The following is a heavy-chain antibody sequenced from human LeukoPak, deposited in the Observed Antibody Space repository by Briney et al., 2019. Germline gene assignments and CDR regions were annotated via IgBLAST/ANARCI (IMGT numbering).Heavy chain of an antibody. CDR2: ISSSSGYI. CDR1: GFTFSAYS. D-gene: IGHD3-9*01. J-gene: IGHJ4*02. Sequence: PGGSLRLSCAVSGFTFSAYSMNWVRQAPGKGLEWVSYISSSSGYIYYADSVKGRFTISRDSAKNSLYLQMNSLRAEDTAVYYCARGVELTGYSDYWGRGTLVTVSS. CDR3: ARGVELTGYSDY. V-gene: IGHV3-21*01.